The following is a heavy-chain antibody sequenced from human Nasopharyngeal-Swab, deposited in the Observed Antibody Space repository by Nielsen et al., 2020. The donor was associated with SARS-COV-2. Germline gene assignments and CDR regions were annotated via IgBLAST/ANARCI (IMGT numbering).Heavy chain of an antibody. CDR3: AKVGAGVPTDY. J-gene: IGHJ4*02. CDR2: ISGSGGST. Sequence: GESLKISCAASGFTFSSYAMSWVRQAPGKGLEWVSAISGSGGSTYYADSAKGRFTISRDNSKNTLYLQMNSLRAEDTAVYYCAKVGAGVPTDYWDQGTLVTVSS. D-gene: IGHD3-16*01. CDR1: GFTFSSYA. V-gene: IGHV3-23*01.